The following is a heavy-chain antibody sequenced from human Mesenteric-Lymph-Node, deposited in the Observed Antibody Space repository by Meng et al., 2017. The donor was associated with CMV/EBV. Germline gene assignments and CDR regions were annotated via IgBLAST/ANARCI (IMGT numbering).Heavy chain of an antibody. Sequence: GESLKISCAASGFTFSSYAMHWVRQAPGKGLEWVAVISYDGSNKYYADSVKGRFTISRDNSKNTLYLQMNSLRAEDTAVYYCAREYCTNGVCYYYGMDVWGQGTTVTVSS. V-gene: IGHV3-30-3*01. D-gene: IGHD2-8*01. CDR3: AREYCTNGVCYYYGMDV. CDR1: GFTFSSYA. CDR2: ISYDGSNK. J-gene: IGHJ6*02.